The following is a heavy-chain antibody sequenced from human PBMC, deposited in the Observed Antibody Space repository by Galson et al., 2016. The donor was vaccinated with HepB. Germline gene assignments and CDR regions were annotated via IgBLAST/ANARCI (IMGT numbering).Heavy chain of an antibody. Sequence: SLRLSCAASGFIFSDHYMDWVRQAPGKGLEWLGRSKNKANGYTTEYAASVEGRFTISRDDSKKSLYLQMNSLKIEETAVYYCARWQSGSPVNWGQGTLVTVSS. CDR1: GFIFSDHY. CDR2: SKNKANGYTT. CDR3: ARWQSGSPVN. D-gene: IGHD1-26*01. J-gene: IGHJ4*02. V-gene: IGHV3-72*01.